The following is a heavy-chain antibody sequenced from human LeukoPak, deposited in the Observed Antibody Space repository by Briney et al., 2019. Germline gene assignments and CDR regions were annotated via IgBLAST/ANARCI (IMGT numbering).Heavy chain of an antibody. J-gene: IGHJ4*02. D-gene: IGHD6-13*01. V-gene: IGHV4-59*12. CDR2: IYYSGST. Sequence: SSETLSLTCTVSGGSISSYYWSWIRQPPGKGLEWIGYIYYSGSTNYNPSLKSRVTISVDTSKNQFSLKLSSVTAADTAVYYCARISWAGYSSSRWGQGTLVTVSS. CDR1: GGSISSYY. CDR3: ARISWAGYSSSR.